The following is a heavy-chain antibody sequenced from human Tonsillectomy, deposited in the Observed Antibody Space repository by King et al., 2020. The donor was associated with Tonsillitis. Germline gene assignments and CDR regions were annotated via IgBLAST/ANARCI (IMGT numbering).Heavy chain of an antibody. Sequence: HVQLVESGGGVVQPGRSLRLSCAASGFTFSSYAMHWVRQAPGKGLEWVAVISYNGNNKYYADSVKGRFTISRDNSKNTLYLQMNSLRAEDTAVYYCARGGVDYGSGTPCFDYWGQGSLVTVSS. V-gene: IGHV3-30*16. J-gene: IGHJ4*02. D-gene: IGHD3-10*01. CDR3: ARGGVDYGSGTPCFDY. CDR1: GFTFSSYA. CDR2: ISYNGNNK.